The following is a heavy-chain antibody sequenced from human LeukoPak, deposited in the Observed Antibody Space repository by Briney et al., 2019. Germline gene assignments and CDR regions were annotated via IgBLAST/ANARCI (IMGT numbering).Heavy chain of an antibody. CDR3: ARDGGGSYTDY. CDR1: DGSISSYY. CDR2: IYYSGST. J-gene: IGHJ4*02. D-gene: IGHD1-26*01. Sequence: SETLSLTCTVSDGSISSYYWSWIRQPPGKGLEWIGYIYYSGSTYYNPSLKSRVTISVDTSKNQFSLKLSSVTAADTAVYYCARDGGGSYTDYWGQGTLVTVSS. V-gene: IGHV4-59*12.